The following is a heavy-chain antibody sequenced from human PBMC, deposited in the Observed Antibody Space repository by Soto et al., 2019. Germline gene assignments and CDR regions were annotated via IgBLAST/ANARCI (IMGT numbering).Heavy chain of an antibody. V-gene: IGHV1-69*02. CDR2: ISPILDVA. Sequence: QLVQSGAEVKRPGSSVKVSCKASGGDFLSYTISWVRQVPGQGPEWMGTISPILDVAKNAQKFQGRVAITADKATSTVYMELRSLRSDDTAVYYCAQMWFGELWHGMDVWGQGTTITVSS. CDR3: AQMWFGELWHGMDV. D-gene: IGHD3-10*01. CDR1: GGDFLSYT. J-gene: IGHJ6*02.